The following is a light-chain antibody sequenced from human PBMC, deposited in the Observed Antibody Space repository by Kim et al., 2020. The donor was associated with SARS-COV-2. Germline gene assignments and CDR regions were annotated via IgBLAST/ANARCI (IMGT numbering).Light chain of an antibody. V-gene: IGLV2-23*02. CDR3: CSYAGSSTFV. J-gene: IGLJ1*01. CDR1: SSDVGSYNL. Sequence: GLSITLSCTRTSSDVGSYNLVSWYQQHPGKAPKLMIYEVSKRPSGVSNRFSGSKSGNTASLTISGLQAEDEADYYCCSYAGSSTFVFGTGTKVTVL. CDR2: EVS.